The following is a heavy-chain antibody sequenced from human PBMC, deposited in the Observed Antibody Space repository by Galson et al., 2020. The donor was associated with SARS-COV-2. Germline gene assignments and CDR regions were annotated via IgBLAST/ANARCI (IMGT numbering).Heavy chain of an antibody. Sequence: TGGSLRLSCAASGFTLNKYNMNWVRQAPGKGLEWVSSISSSGHFIYYADSVKGRFTISRDNAKNSLYLQMNSLRAEDTAVYYCSRNFCLAVRGDRYYYFYGMDVWGLGTTVTVSS. CDR1: GFTLNKYN. D-gene: IGHD6-19*01. CDR2: ISSSGHFI. J-gene: IGHJ6*02. V-gene: IGHV3-21*06. CDR3: SRNFCLAVRGDRYYYFYGMDV.